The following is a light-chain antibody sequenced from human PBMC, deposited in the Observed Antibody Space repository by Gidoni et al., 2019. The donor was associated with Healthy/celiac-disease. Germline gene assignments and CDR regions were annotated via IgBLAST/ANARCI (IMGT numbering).Light chain of an antibody. V-gene: IGKV1-39*01. CDR2: AAS. Sequence: DIQMTQSPSSLSASVGDRVTITCRASQSMSSYLNWYQQKPGKAPKLLIYAASSLQSGVPSRFSGSGSGTDFTLTISSLQPEDFATYYCQQSYSTPPLTCGGGTKVEIK. J-gene: IGKJ4*01. CDR1: QSMSSY. CDR3: QQSYSTPPLT.